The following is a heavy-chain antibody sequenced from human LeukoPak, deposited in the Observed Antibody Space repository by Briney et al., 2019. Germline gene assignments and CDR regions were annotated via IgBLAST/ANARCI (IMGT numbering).Heavy chain of an antibody. CDR1: GYTFTSYY. CDR3: ARSGYVRGLDY. D-gene: IGHD5-12*01. J-gene: IGHJ4*02. CDR2: INPSGGST. Sequence: AAVKVSRKSSGYTFTSYYMHWVRQAPAPGLEWVGIINPSGGSTSYAQKFQGTVTMTRDTSTSTVYMELSSLRSADTAVYYCARSGYVRGLDYWGQGTLVTVSS. V-gene: IGHV1-46*01.